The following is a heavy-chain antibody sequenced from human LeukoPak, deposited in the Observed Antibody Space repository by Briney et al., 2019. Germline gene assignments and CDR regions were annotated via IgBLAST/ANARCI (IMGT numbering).Heavy chain of an antibody. CDR2: ISGSGGST. D-gene: IGHD6-19*01. V-gene: IGHV3-23*01. CDR1: GFTFSSYA. CDR3: ANRLCEVYSSVWYHLPPAFGM. Sequence: GGSLRLSCAASGFTFSSYAMSWVRQAPGKGLEWVSAISGSGGSTYYAACVKGRFTISRDNSKNTLYLQMNSLRAEDTAVYCCANRLCEVYSSVWYHLPPAFGMGAQGTRVTV. J-gene: IGHJ3*02.